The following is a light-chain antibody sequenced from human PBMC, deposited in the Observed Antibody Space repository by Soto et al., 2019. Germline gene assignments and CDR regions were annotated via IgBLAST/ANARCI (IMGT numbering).Light chain of an antibody. V-gene: IGKV3-20*01. CDR3: QQYGSSGT. CDR2: GAS. CDR1: QSVISNY. J-gene: IGKJ1*01. Sequence: EIVLTKSPGTLSLSPGERATLSCRASQSVISNYLAWYQQKPGQAPRLLIFGASTRATGIPDRFSGSGSGTDFTLTISRLEPEDFAVYYCQQYGSSGTFGQGTKVDI.